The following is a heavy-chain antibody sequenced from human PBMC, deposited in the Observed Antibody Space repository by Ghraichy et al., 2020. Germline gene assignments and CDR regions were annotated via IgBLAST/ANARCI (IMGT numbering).Heavy chain of an antibody. Sequence: GESLNISFAASGFLFKQNAMTWVRQAPGKGLEWVSTISGFDGRTSYADSVKGRFTISRDNSNNTLYLQMDSLRVEDTAVYFCARRFDFWCGADRMIDYWGQGTLVTVSS. J-gene: IGHJ4*02. V-gene: IGHV3-23*01. CDR2: ISGFDGRT. CDR1: GFLFKQNA. CDR3: ARRFDFWCGADRMIDY. D-gene: IGHD3-3*01.